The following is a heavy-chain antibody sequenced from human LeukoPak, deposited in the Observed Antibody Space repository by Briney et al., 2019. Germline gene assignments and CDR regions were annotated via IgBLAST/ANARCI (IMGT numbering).Heavy chain of an antibody. CDR3: AKDWIQFNRVFDCFDS. J-gene: IGHJ4*02. CDR1: GFPFETNA. V-gene: IGHV3-23*01. Sequence: SGGSLRLSCATSGFPFETNAMSWVRQAPGKGLEWVATIGNTETFYADSVTGRFTISRDNSKNTVNLQMNRLRVEGTAIYYCAKDWIQFNRVFDCFDSWGQGTLVTVSS. D-gene: IGHD5-18*01. CDR2: IGNTET.